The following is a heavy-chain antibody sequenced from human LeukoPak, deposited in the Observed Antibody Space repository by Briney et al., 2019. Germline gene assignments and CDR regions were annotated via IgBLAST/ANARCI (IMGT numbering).Heavy chain of an antibody. CDR3: ARDSPYMITFGGVIVSPSFDY. J-gene: IGHJ4*02. Sequence: GGSLRLSCAASGFTFSSYEMNWVRQAPGKGLEWVSYISSSGSTIYYADSVKGRFTISRDNAKNSLYLQMNSLRAEDTAVYYCARDSPYMITFGGVIVSPSFDYWGQGALVTVSS. CDR2: ISSSGSTI. D-gene: IGHD3-16*02. CDR1: GFTFSSYE. V-gene: IGHV3-48*03.